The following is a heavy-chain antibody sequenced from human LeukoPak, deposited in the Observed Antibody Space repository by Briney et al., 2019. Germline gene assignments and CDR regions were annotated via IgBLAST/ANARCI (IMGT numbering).Heavy chain of an antibody. V-gene: IGHV1-46*01. CDR1: GYTFTSYY. CDR2: INPSGGST. CDR3: ARGLPPRRNYDSSGYYSYYFDY. Sequence: ASVKVSCKASGYTFTSYYMHWVRRAPGQGLEWMGIINPSGGSTSYAQKFQGRVTMTTDTSTSTAYMELRSLTSDDTAVFYCARGLPPRRNYDSSGYYSYYFDYWGQGTLVTVSS. J-gene: IGHJ4*02. D-gene: IGHD3-22*01.